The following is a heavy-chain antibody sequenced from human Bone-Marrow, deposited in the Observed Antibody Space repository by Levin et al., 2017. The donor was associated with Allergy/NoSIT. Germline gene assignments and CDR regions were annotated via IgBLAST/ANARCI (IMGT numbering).Heavy chain of an antibody. D-gene: IGHD5-24*01. V-gene: IGHV1-2*02. CDR2: INPKSGDT. J-gene: IGHJ3*01. CDR3: ARGAPLERWVPFLAFDF. CDR1: GYTFSDYY. Sequence: GESLKISCKTSGYTFSDYYMHWVRQAPGQGLEWMGWINPKSGDTNSAQKFQGRVTMTRDTSISTAYMELSRLRSDDRAVYYCARGAPLERWVPFLAFDFWGPGTMVTVSS.